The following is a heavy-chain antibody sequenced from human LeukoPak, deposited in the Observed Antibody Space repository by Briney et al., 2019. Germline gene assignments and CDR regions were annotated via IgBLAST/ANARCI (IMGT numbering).Heavy chain of an antibody. Sequence: GASVKVSCKASGYTFTSYAMNWVRQAPGQGLEWMGWINPNSGGTNYAQKFQGRVTMTRDTSISTAYMELSRLRSDDTAVYYCARGYYDSSDYEYFQHWGQGTLVTVSS. CDR2: INPNSGGT. CDR3: ARGYYDSSDYEYFQH. CDR1: GYTFTSYA. D-gene: IGHD3-22*01. J-gene: IGHJ1*01. V-gene: IGHV1-2*02.